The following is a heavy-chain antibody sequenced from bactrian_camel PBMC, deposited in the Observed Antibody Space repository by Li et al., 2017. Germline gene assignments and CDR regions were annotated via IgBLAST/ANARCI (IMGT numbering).Heavy chain of an antibody. V-gene: IGHV3S53*01. CDR3: AVNQGCSVCDVQVVVGGPCYTHT. J-gene: IGHJ6*01. CDR1: GYALSYNFSRSC. D-gene: IGHD2*01. CDR2: IDLAGTT. Sequence: VQLVESGGGSVQTGGSLRLSCVASGYALSYNFSRSCMGWSRQAPGKEREWVATIDLAGTTSYADSVKGRFTISRDNAENTLYLQMNSLKPEDTAIYYCAVNQGCSVCDVQVVVGGPCYTHTSGQGTQVTVS.